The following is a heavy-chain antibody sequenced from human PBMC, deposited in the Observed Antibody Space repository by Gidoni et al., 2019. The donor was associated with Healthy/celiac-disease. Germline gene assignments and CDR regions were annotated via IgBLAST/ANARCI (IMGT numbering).Heavy chain of an antibody. CDR2: ISAYNGNT. V-gene: IGHV1-18*01. D-gene: IGHD6-19*01. Sequence: QVQLVQSGAEVKKPGASVKVSCKASGYTFTSYGLSWVRQAPGQGLEWMGWISAYNGNTNYAQKLQGRVTMTTDTSTSTAYMELRSLRSDDTAVYYCARDLYSSGWYDLPLGYYYGMDVWGQGTTVTVSS. CDR1: GYTFTSYG. J-gene: IGHJ6*02. CDR3: ARDLYSSGWYDLPLGYYYGMDV.